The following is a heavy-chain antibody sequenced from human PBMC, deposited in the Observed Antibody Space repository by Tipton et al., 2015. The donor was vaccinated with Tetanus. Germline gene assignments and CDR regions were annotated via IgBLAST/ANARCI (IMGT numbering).Heavy chain of an antibody. Sequence: LRLSCAVYGESLSGHYWGWIRQPPGKGLEWIGEVNHAGSTNFNSSLKSRVSMSVDTSKNQFSLKLSSVTAADTAVYYCARDPSGGVRYFDYWGQGTLVTVSS. D-gene: IGHD2-8*01. V-gene: IGHV4-34*01. CDR2: VNHAGST. CDR3: ARDPSGGVRYFDY. CDR1: GESLSGHY. J-gene: IGHJ4*02.